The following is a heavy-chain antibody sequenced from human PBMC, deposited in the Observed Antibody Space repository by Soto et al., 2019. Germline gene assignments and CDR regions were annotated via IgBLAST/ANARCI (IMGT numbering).Heavy chain of an antibody. V-gene: IGHV1-46*01. CDR1: GDAITSYN. CDR2: INPSGGST. D-gene: IGHD3-3*01. CDR3: ASSTIFFYGMDV. Sequence: ASVKVSCKESGDAITSYNMHWLRQAHGQGLEWMGIINPSGGSTSYAQKFQGRVTMTRDTSTSTVYMELSSLRSEDTAVYYCASSTIFFYGMDVLGQGTTVTVSS. J-gene: IGHJ6*02.